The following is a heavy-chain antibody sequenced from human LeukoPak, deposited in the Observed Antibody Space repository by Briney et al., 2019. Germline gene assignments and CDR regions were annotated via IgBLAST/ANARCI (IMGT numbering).Heavy chain of an antibody. Sequence: PGGTLRLSCAASGFTFSSYAMHWVRQAPGKGLEWVAVISYNGSNKYYADPVKGRFTISRNNSKNTLYLQMNSLRAEDTAVYYCARDGGDIVVVPAAIFAFDIWGQGTMVTVSS. J-gene: IGHJ3*02. CDR3: ARDGGDIVVVPAAIFAFDI. D-gene: IGHD2-2*01. CDR2: ISYNGSNK. V-gene: IGHV3-30-3*01. CDR1: GFTFSSYA.